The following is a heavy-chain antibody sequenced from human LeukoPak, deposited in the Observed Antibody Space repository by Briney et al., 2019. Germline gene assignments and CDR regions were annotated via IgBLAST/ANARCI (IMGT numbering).Heavy chain of an antibody. CDR3: ARGSSPFGY. V-gene: IGHV4-59*08. J-gene: IGHJ4*02. Sequence: PSETLSLSCTVSGGSISSYYWSWIRQPPGEGLEWIGSLFYSGNITYNPSLKSRVTISLDTSKNQVSLKLSSVTAAHTAVYYCARGSSPFGYWGQGTLVTVSS. CDR2: LFYSGNI. CDR1: GGSISSYY.